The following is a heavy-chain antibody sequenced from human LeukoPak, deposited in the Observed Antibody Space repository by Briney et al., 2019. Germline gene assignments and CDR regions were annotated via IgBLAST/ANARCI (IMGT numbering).Heavy chain of an antibody. CDR2: INSDGSST. Sequence: PGGSLRLSCAASGFTFSSYWMHWVRHAPGKGLVWVSRINSDGSSTSYADSVKGRFTISRDNAKNTLYLQMNSLRAEDTAVYYCARGYCSSTSCYTWGTGFDPWGQGTLVTVSS. CDR3: ARGYCSSTSCYTWGTGFDP. CDR1: GFTFSSYW. D-gene: IGHD2-2*02. V-gene: IGHV3-74*01. J-gene: IGHJ5*02.